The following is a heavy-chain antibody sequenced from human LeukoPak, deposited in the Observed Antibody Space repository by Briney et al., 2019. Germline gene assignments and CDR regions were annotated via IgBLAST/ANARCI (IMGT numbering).Heavy chain of an antibody. D-gene: IGHD3-9*01. V-gene: IGHV4-30-2*01. CDR3: ARARYYDILTGYNYGMDV. Sequence: PSQTLSLTSDVSGGSISGGGYSWSWIRQPPGKGLEWIGYIYHSGSTYYNPSLKSRVTISVDRSKNQFSLKLSSVTAADTAVYYCARARYYDILTGYNYGMDVWGQGTTVTVSS. CDR1: GGSISGGGYS. J-gene: IGHJ6*02. CDR2: IYHSGST.